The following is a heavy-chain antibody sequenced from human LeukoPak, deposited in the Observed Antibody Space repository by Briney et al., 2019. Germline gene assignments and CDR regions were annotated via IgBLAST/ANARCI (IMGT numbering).Heavy chain of an antibody. J-gene: IGHJ4*02. D-gene: IGHD5-12*01. CDR3: ASIVATIIGFDY. CDR1: GFTFSSYA. Sequence: SGGSLRLSCAASGFTFSSYAMHWVRQAPGKGLEWVAVISYDGSNKYYADSVKGRFTISRDNSKNTLYLQMNSLRAEDTAVYYCASIVATIIGFDYWGQGTLVTVSS. CDR2: ISYDGSNK. V-gene: IGHV3-30*04.